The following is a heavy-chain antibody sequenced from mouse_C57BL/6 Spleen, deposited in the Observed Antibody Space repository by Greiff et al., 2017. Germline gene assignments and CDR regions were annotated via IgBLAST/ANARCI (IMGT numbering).Heavy chain of an antibody. D-gene: IGHD1-1*01. CDR1: GYTFTDYY. J-gene: IGHJ4*01. V-gene: IGHV1-26*01. CDR3: ARGDTTVVATRAMDY. CDR2: INPNNGGT. Sequence: EVKLVESGPELVKPGASVKISCKASGYTFTDYYMNWVKQSHGKSLEWIGDINPNNGGTSYNQKFKGKATLTVDKSSSTAYMELRSLTSEDSAVYYCARGDTTVVATRAMDYWGQGTSVTVSS.